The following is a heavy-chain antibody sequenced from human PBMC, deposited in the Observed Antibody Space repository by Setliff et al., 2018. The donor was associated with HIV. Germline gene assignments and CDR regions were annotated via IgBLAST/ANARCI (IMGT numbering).Heavy chain of an antibody. D-gene: IGHD3-3*01. CDR1: GGSISSSNW. Sequence: SETLSLTCAVSGGSISSSNWWSWVRQPPGKGLEWIGEIFHIENTNYNPSLKSRVTISVDKSKNQFSLKVTSVTAADTAVYYCASGDNFWSGSYYWGQGTLVTVSS. CDR3: ASGDNFWSGSYY. V-gene: IGHV4-4*02. CDR2: IFHIENT. J-gene: IGHJ4*02.